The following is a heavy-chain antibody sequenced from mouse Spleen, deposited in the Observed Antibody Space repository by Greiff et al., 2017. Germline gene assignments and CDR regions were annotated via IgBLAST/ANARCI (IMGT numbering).Heavy chain of an antibody. CDR1: GYTFTSYW. CDR3: AWGYGSSYDYAMDY. CDR2: IDPSDSYT. Sequence: QVQLQQPGAELVMPGASVKLSCKASGYTFTSYWMHWVKQRPGQGLEWIGEIDPSDSYTNYNQKFKGKATLTVDKSSSTAYMQLSSLTSEDSAVYYCAWGYGSSYDYAMDYWGQGTSVTVSS. D-gene: IGHD1-1*01. V-gene: IGHV1-69*01. J-gene: IGHJ4*01.